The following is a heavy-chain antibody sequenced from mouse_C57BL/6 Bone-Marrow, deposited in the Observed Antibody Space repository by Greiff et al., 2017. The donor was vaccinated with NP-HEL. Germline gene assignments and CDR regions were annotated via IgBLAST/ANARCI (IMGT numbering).Heavy chain of an antibody. Sequence: EVQLQESGAELVRPGASVKLSCTASGFNIKDDYMHWVKQRPEQGLEWIGWIDPENGDTEYASKFQGKATITADTSSNTAYLQLSSLTSEDTAVYYCTGLLWLRRWYFDVWGTGTTVTVSS. J-gene: IGHJ1*03. D-gene: IGHD2-2*01. CDR1: GFNIKDDY. V-gene: IGHV14-4*01. CDR3: TGLLWLRRWYFDV. CDR2: IDPENGDT.